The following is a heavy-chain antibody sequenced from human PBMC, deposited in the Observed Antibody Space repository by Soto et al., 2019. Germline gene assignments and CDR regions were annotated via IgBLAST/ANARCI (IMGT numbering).Heavy chain of an antibody. CDR3: AHSKGGGGELELLKYLDY. J-gene: IGHJ4*01. CDR1: GVSLSTSGVG. CDR2: IYWDDDK. Sequence: QITLKESGPTLVKPTQTLTLTCTFSGVSLSTSGVGVGCIRQPPGKALEWLALIYWDDDKHYSPSLKSRLTITNDTDKNKVVHTKANMDPVYTLLYDCAHSKGGGGELELLKYLDYWGRGTLVTVAS. V-gene: IGHV2-5*02. D-gene: IGHD1-26*01.